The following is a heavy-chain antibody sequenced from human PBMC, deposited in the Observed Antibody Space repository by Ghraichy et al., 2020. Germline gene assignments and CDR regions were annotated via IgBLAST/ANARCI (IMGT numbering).Heavy chain of an antibody. V-gene: IGHV1-69*13. CDR2: IIPIFGTT. Sequence: SVKVSCKASGAPLSSHAISWVRQSPGQGLEWMGGIIPIFGTTNYAQKFQGRVTMTADVSTTTAYMELSSLTSEDTAVYYCAVVSFGVIRGRPGYFYYYGMDVWGQGTTVTVSS. J-gene: IGHJ6*02. CDR3: AVVSFGVIRGRPGYFYYYGMDV. CDR1: GAPLSSHA. D-gene: IGHD3-3*01.